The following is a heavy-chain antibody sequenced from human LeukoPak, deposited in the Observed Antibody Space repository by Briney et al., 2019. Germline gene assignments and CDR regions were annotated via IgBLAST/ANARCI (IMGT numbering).Heavy chain of an antibody. D-gene: IGHD2-21*01. V-gene: IGHV3-23*01. CDR3: ARVGGLHPWLMGDAFDI. CDR1: GFTFSSYA. J-gene: IGHJ3*02. CDR2: ISGSGGST. Sequence: GGSLRLSCAASGFTFSSYAMSWVRQAPGKGLEWVSAISGSGGSTYYADSVKGRFTISGDNSKNTLYLQMNSLRAEDTAVYYCARVGGLHPWLMGDAFDIWGQGTMVTVSS.